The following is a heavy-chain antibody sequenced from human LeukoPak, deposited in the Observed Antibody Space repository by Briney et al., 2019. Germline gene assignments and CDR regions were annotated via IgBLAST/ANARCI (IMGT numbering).Heavy chain of an antibody. J-gene: IGHJ4*02. CDR2: IYYSGST. D-gene: IGHD3-22*01. V-gene: IGHV4-59*11. CDR3: ARDRRYYDSSGYIRGFDY. Sequence: SETLSLTCTVSGGSISSQYWSWIRQPQGKGLEWIGYIYYSGSTNYNPSLKSRVTISVDTSKNQFSLKLSSVTAADTAVYYCARDRRYYDSSGYIRGFDYWGQGTLVTVSS. CDR1: GGSISSQY.